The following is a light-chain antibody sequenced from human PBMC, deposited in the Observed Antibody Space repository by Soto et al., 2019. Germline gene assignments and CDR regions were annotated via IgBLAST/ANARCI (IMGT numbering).Light chain of an antibody. CDR1: SSDVGGYNY. J-gene: IGLJ2*01. V-gene: IGLV2-11*01. CDR3: CSYAGSYPV. CDR2: DVS. Sequence: QSALTQPRSVSGSPGQSVTISCTGTSSDVGGYNYVSWYQQHTGKAPKLMIYDVSKRPSGVPDRFSGSKSGNTASLTISGRQAEDEADYYCCSYAGSYPVFGGGTKLTVL.